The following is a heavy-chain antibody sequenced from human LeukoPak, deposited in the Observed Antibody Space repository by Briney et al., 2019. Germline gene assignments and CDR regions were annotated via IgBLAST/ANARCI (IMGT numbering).Heavy chain of an antibody. D-gene: IGHD2-8*01. CDR1: GYTFTSYG. V-gene: IGHV1-18*01. CDR2: ISAYNGNT. CDR3: ARVKMDIVLMVYAPDFDY. Sequence: ASVKVSCKASGYTFTSYGISWVRQAPGQGLEWMGWISAYNGNTNYAQKLQGRVTMTTDTSTSTAYMELGSLRSDDTAVYYCARVKMDIVLMVYAPDFDYWGQGTLVTVSS. J-gene: IGHJ4*02.